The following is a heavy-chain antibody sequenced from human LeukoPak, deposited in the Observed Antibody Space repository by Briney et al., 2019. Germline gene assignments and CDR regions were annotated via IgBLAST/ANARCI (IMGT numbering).Heavy chain of an antibody. CDR2: IYYSGTT. Sequence: SETLSLTCTVSADSISSSSYYWGWIRQPPGKGLEWIGSIYYSGTTYYNPSLKSRVTISVDTSKNQFSLKLSSVTAADAAVYYCARRGIATEGYYLDYWGQGTLVTVSS. CDR3: ARRGIATEGYYLDY. J-gene: IGHJ4*02. CDR1: ADSISSSSYY. V-gene: IGHV4-39*07. D-gene: IGHD6-13*01.